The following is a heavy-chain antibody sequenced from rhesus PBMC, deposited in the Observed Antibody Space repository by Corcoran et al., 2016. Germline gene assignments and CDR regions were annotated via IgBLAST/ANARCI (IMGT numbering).Heavy chain of an antibody. D-gene: IGHD3-3*01. J-gene: IGHJ5-2*02. CDR2: ISGSRGST. Sequence: QLQLQESGPGQVKPSETLSLTCAVSGGSISSNYWSWIRQPPGKGLEGGGRISGSRGSTDCNPSLMSRFTISTDTSKNQFSLKVSSVTAADTAVYYCARDYNFWSWSLDVWGRGVLVTVSS. V-gene: IGHV4-173*01. CDR1: GGSISSNY. CDR3: ARDYNFWSWSLDV.